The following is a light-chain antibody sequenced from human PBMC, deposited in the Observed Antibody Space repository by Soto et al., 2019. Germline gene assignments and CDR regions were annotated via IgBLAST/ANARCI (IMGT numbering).Light chain of an antibody. CDR2: KAS. CDR3: QQYNSYSEA. CDR1: QTISSW. Sequence: DIQVAQAPSTLSGSLGDRVTIPCRASQTISSWLAWYQQKPGKAPKLLIYKASTLKSGVPSRFRGSGSGTEFTLTISSLQPDDFATYYCQQYNSYSEAFGQGTKVDIK. J-gene: IGKJ1*01. V-gene: IGKV1-5*03.